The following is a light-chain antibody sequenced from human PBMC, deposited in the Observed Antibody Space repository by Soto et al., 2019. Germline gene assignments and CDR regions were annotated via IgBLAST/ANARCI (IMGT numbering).Light chain of an antibody. CDR3: QQRHSSPYT. V-gene: IGKV1-39*01. CDR1: QSIDNY. CDR2: AAS. Sequence: DIQMTQSPSSLSASVGDRVTITCRASQSIDNYLNWYQHKPGKAPNLLIYAASSLQSGVPSKFSGSGSGTDFTFTITSLQPEDFATYYCQQRHSSPYTFGQGTKLEIK. J-gene: IGKJ2*01.